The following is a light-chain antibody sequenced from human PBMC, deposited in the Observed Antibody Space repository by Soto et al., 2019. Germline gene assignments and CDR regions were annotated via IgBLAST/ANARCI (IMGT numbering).Light chain of an antibody. J-gene: IGLJ3*02. CDR2: YDT. V-gene: IGLV3-21*04. Sequence: SYELTQPPSVSVAPEKTARITCGGNNLGSKSVQWYQQKPGLAPVLVIYYDTNRHSGIPERFSGSNSGNTATLTITRVEAGDEADYYCQVWDSSSDHAVFGGGTKLTVL. CDR3: QVWDSSSDHAV. CDR1: NLGSKS.